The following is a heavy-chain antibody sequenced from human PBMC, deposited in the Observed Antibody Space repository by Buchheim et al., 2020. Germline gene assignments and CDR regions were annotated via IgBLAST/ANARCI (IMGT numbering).Heavy chain of an antibody. CDR1: GYTFTGHY. J-gene: IGHJ6*02. V-gene: IGHV1-2*04. CDR3: ARTGESDFWSGYHWDYGMDV. CDR2: INPNSGGT. Sequence: QVQLVQSGAEVKKPGASVKVSCKASGYTFTGHYMHWVRQAPGQGLEWMGWINPNSGGTNYAQKFQGWVTMTRDTSISTAYMELSRLRSDDTAVYYCARTGESDFWSGYHWDYGMDVWGQGTT. D-gene: IGHD3-3*01.